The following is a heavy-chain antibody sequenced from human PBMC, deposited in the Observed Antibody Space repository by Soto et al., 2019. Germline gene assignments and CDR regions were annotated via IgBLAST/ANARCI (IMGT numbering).Heavy chain of an antibody. CDR2: ISGSGGST. CDR1: GFTFSIYG. J-gene: IGHJ6*02. CDR3: AKDQRPTFPYGMDV. D-gene: IGHD6-25*01. Sequence: GGSLRLSCAASGFTFSIYGMTWVRQALGKGLEWVSAISGSGGSTYYADSVKGRFTISRDNSKNTLYLQMNSLRAEDTAVYYCAKDQRPTFPYGMDVWGQGTTVTVSS. V-gene: IGHV3-23*01.